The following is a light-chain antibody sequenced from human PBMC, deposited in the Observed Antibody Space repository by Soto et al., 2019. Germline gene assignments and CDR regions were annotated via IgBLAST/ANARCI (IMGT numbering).Light chain of an antibody. CDR1: SHDVGAYDY. Sequence: QSALTQPASVSGSPGQSVTISCTGTSHDVGAYDYVSWYRQYPGKAPKLLMYEVNRRPPGIPERFSGSKSGNTASLTVSGLQAEDEADYYCSSYIGRNNYVFGTGTKLTVL. V-gene: IGLV2-8*01. CDR2: EVN. J-gene: IGLJ1*01. CDR3: SSYIGRNNYV.